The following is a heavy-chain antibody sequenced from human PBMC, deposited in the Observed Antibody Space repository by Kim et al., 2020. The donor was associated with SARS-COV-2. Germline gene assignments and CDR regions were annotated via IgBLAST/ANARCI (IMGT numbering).Heavy chain of an antibody. CDR3: ARTIVGLGMDV. CDR1: GGSISSYY. J-gene: IGHJ6*02. V-gene: IGHV4-59*01. D-gene: IGHD1-26*01. Sequence: SETLSLTCTVSGGSISSYYWSWIRQPPGKGLEWIGYIYYSGSTNYNPSLKSRVTISVDTSKNQFSLKLSSVTAADTAVYYCARTIVGLGMDVWGQGTTVTVSS. CDR2: IYYSGST.